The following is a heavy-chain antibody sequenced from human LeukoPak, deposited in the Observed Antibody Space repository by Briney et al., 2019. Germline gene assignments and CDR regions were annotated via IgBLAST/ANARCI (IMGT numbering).Heavy chain of an antibody. V-gene: IGHV1-18*01. CDR2: ISDYNGNT. CDR3: ARAVAGTDY. Sequence: ASVKVSCKASGYTFTSYGISWVRQAPGQGLEWMGWISDYNGNTNYAQKVQGRVPITRNTSISTAYMELSSLRSDHTAVYYCARAVAGTDYWGQGTLVPVSS. J-gene: IGHJ4*02. D-gene: IGHD6-19*01. CDR1: GYTFTSYG.